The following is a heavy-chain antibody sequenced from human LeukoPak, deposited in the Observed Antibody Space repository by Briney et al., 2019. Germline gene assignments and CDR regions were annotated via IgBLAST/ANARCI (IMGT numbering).Heavy chain of an antibody. CDR1: GFTFSTHD. CDR2: INSRSSTI. V-gene: IGHV3-48*04. CDR3: TSHTGTGDAFRPFHI. J-gene: IGHJ3*02. Sequence: GGSLRLSCAASGFTFSTHDVNWVRQAPGKGLEWVSFINSRSSTIYYADSVKGRFTISRDNAKNSLYLQMNSLRAEDTAVYYCTSHTGTGDAFRPFHIWGQGAMVTVSS. D-gene: IGHD2-21*02.